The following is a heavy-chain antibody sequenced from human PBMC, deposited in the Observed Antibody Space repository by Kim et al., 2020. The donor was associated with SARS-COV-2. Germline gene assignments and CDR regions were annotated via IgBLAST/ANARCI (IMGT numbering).Heavy chain of an antibody. CDR1: GGSFSGYY. D-gene: IGHD3-16*02. CDR3: ARNDYVWGSYRSSHHLQYFQH. J-gene: IGHJ1*01. V-gene: IGHV4-34*01. CDR2: INHSGST. Sequence: SETLSLTCAVYGGSFSGYYWSWIRQPPGKGLEWIGEINHSGSTNYNPSLKSRVTISVDTSKNQFSLKLSSVTAADTAVYYCARNDYVWGSYRSSHHLQYFQHWGQGTLVTVSS.